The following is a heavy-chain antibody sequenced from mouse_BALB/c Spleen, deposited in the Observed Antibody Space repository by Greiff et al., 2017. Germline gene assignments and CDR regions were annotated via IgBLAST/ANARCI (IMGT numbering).Heavy chain of an antibody. J-gene: IGHJ2*01. CDR1: GFNIKDTY. V-gene: IGHV14-3*02. CDR3: ARNYYGSSFDY. CDR2: IDPANGNT. Sequence: EVQLVESGAELVKPGASVKLSCTASGFNIKDTYMHWVKQRPEQGLEWIGRIDPANGNTKYDPKFQGKATITADTSSNTAYLQLSSLTSEDTAVYYCARNYYGSSFDYWGQGTTLTVSS. D-gene: IGHD1-1*01.